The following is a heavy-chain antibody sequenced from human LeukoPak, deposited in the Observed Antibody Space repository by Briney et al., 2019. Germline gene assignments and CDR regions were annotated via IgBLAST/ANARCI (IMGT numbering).Heavy chain of an antibody. J-gene: IGHJ4*02. CDR2: IGTAGDT. D-gene: IGHD3-22*01. CDR3: AREGSSGQFDY. CDR1: GFTFSSYD. Sequence: GGSLRLSCAASGFTFSSYDMHWVRKATGKGLEWVSAIGTAGDTYYPGSVKGRFTISRENDKNCLYLQMNSLRAGDTAVYYCAREGSSGQFDYWGQGTLVTVSS. V-gene: IGHV3-13*04.